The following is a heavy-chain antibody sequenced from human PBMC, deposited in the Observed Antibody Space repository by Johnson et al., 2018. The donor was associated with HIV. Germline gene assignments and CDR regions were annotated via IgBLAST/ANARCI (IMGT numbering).Heavy chain of an antibody. V-gene: IGHV3-66*03. CDR2: IYSGGST. D-gene: IGHD3-16*02. CDR1: GFTVSSNY. Sequence: VQLVESGGGLIQPGGSLRLSCAVSGFTVSSNYMSWVRQAPGKGLEWVSVIYSGGSTYYADSVTGRFTISRDNSKNTLYLQMNSLRAEDTAVYFCARGPIADDAFDIWGQGTMVTVSS. J-gene: IGHJ3*02. CDR3: ARGPIADDAFDI.